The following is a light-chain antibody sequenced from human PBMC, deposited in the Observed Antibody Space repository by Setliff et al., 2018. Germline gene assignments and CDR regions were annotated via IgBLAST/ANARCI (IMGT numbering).Light chain of an antibody. CDR2: DVT. CDR3: GSYAGYNNFYV. J-gene: IGLJ1*01. V-gene: IGLV2-11*01. Sequence: QSVLAQPRSVSGSPGQSVTISCSGTSSDVGGYNLVSWFQQHPGKAPKLMIYDVTKRPAGVPVRFSGSKSGNTASLTISGLQPEDETDYYCGSYAGYNNFYVFGTGTKVTVL. CDR1: SSDVGGYNL.